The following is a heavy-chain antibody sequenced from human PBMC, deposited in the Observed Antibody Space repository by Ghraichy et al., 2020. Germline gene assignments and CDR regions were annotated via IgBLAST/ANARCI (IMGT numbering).Heavy chain of an antibody. CDR1: GYSFSAYY. CDR2: INPDTGGA. V-gene: IGHV1-2*02. Sequence: ASVKVSCQASGYSFSAYYIHWVRQAPGQGLEWMGWINPDTGGANYAQHFQGRVSMTRDTSISTAYMALSRLTSDDTAIYYCARDRITGPRGWFAPWGQGTLPTGSP. CDR3: ARDRITGPRGWFAP. J-gene: IGHJ5*02. D-gene: IGHD1-20*01.